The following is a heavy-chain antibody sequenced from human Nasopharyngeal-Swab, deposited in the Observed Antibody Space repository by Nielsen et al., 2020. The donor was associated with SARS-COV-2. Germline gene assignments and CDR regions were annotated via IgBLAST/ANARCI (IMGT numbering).Heavy chain of an antibody. D-gene: IGHD1-26*01. CDR1: EFTMSRNG. Sequence: GESLKISCAASEFTMSRNGMHWVRQAPGKVLEWVAYISSSSSTSYYADSEKGRFTISRDNPKNSLYLQMNSLRDEDTALYYCARDVAIVGATLENWGQGNLVTVSS. J-gene: IGHJ4*02. CDR3: ARDVAIVGATLEN. V-gene: IGHV3-48*02. CDR2: ISSSSSTS.